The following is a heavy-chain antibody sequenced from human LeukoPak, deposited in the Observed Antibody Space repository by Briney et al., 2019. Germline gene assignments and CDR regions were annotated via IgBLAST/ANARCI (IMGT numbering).Heavy chain of an antibody. V-gene: IGHV4-61*02. CDR2: IYTSGST. CDR1: GGSISSGSYY. CDR3: ARIPKPGIAVAGMVHDWFDP. J-gene: IGHJ5*02. D-gene: IGHD6-19*01. Sequence: PSQTLSLTCTVSGGSISSGSYYWSWIRQPAGKGLEWIGRIYTSGSTNYNPSLKSRVTISVDTSKNQFSLKLSSVTAADTAVYYCARIPKPGIAVAGMVHDWFDPWGQGTLVTVS.